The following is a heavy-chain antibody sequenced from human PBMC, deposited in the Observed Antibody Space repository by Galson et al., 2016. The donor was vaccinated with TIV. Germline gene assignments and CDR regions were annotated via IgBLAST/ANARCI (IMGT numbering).Heavy chain of an antibody. D-gene: IGHD5-12*01. V-gene: IGHV3-48*03. CDR2: ISPSGTI. CDR1: GFTFSSYE. J-gene: IGHJ3*01. CDR3: ARVATVVDAFDL. Sequence: SLRLSCAGSGFTFSSYEVNWVRQAPGKGLEWISYISPSGTIYYADSVKGRFTISRDNAKKSLFLQMNSLRAEDTAVYFCARVATVVDAFDLWGQGTVVTVS.